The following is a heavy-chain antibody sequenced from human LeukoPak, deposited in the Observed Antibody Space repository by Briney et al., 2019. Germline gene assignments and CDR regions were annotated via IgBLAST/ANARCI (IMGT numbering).Heavy chain of an antibody. Sequence: PGRSLRLSCAASGFTFSRYGMHWVRQAPGKGLGWVAVISYDGSNKYSADSVKGRFTISRDNSKNTLYLQMGSLRAEDMAVYYCARGVWELLTDYWGQGTLVTVSS. J-gene: IGHJ4*02. CDR2: ISYDGSNK. V-gene: IGHV3-30*03. CDR1: GFTFSRYG. CDR3: ARGVWELLTDY. D-gene: IGHD1-26*01.